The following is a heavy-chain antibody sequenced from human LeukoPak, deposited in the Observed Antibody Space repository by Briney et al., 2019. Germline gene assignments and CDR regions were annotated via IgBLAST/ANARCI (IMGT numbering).Heavy chain of an antibody. J-gene: IGHJ5*02. D-gene: IGHD2-2*01. Sequence: SVKVSCKASGGTFSSYAISWVRQAPGRGLEWMGGIIPIFGTANYAQKFQGRVTITADKSTSTAYMELSSLRSEDTAVYYCAKIYCSSNSCYDGRGWFDPWGQGTLVTVSS. CDR3: AKIYCSSNSCYDGRGWFDP. V-gene: IGHV1-69*06. CDR2: IIPIFGTA. CDR1: GGTFSSYA.